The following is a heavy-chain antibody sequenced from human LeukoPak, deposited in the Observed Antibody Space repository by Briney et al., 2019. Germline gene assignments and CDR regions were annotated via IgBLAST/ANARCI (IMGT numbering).Heavy chain of an antibody. Sequence: SETLSLTCTVSGGSISSYYWSWLRQPPGKGLEWIGYIFYSGSTNYNPSLKSRVTISLDTSKNQFSLRLSSVTAADTAVYYCARHGSVSSGASVWGQGTLVTVSS. D-gene: IGHD3-22*01. CDR2: IFYSGST. CDR1: GGSISSYY. CDR3: ARHGSVSSGASV. J-gene: IGHJ4*02. V-gene: IGHV4-59*08.